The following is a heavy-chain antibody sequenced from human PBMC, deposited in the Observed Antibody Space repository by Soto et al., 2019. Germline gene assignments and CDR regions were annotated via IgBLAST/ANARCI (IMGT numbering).Heavy chain of an antibody. CDR3: ARSITIFGAYNWFDP. D-gene: IGHD3-3*01. CDR1: GGSISSGDYY. J-gene: IGHJ5*02. CDR2: IYYSGST. Sequence: SETLSLTCTVSGGSISSGDYYWSWIRQPPGKGLEWIGYIYYSGSTYYNPSLKSRATISVDTSKNQFSLKLSSVTAADTAVYYCARSITIFGAYNWFDPWGQGTLVTVSS. V-gene: IGHV4-30-4*01.